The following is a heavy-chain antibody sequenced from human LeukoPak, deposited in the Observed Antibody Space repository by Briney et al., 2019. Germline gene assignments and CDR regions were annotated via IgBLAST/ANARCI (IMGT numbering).Heavy chain of an antibody. J-gene: IGHJ4*02. CDR3: AKALPMAPFDY. V-gene: IGHV3-9*01. D-gene: IGHD3-10*01. Sequence: GRSLRPSCVASGFTFDIYAMHWVRQAPGKGLEWVSGISWNSGIIDYADSVKGRFTISRDNAKNSLSLQMNSLRAEDTALYYCAKALPMAPFDYWGQGTLVTVST. CDR2: ISWNSGII. CDR1: GFTFDIYA.